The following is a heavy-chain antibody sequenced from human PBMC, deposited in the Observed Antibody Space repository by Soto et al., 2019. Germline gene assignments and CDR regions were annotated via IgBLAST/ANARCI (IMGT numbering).Heavy chain of an antibody. V-gene: IGHV4-31*03. CDR1: GCSISSGGYY. J-gene: IGHJ6*02. CDR3: ARDQGAPWWFGEFTTLGMDV. Sequence: TLSLTCTVSGCSISSGGYYWSWIRQHPGKGLEWIGYIYYSGSTYYNPSLKSRVTISVDTSKNQFSLKLSSVTAADTAVYYCARDQGAPWWFGEFTTLGMDVWGQGTTVTVSS. D-gene: IGHD3-10*01. CDR2: IYYSGST.